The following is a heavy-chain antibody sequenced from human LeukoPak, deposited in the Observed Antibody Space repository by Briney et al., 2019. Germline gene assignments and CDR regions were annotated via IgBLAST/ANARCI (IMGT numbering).Heavy chain of an antibody. D-gene: IGHD6-6*01. Sequence: SETLSLTCSVSGXSISSYYWNWIRQPAGKGLEWIGRIYTSGSTYYNPSLKSRVTMSVDTSKNQFSLKLSSVTAADTAVYYCARHRGSSSEFDPWGLGTLVTISS. V-gene: IGHV4-4*07. J-gene: IGHJ5*02. CDR2: IYTSGST. CDR1: GXSISSYY. CDR3: ARHRGSSSEFDP.